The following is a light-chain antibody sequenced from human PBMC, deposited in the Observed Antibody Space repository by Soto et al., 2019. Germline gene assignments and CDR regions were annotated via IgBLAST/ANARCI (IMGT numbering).Light chain of an antibody. J-gene: IGLJ2*01. CDR3: SSYTSSSTPVV. CDR1: SSDVGSYNR. Sequence: QSALTQPPSVSGSPGQSVTISCTGTSSDVGSYNRVSWYQQPPGTAPKLMIYEVSNRPSGVPDRFSGSKYGNTASLTISGLQAEDEADYYCSSYTSSSTPVVFGGGTKLTVL. CDR2: EVS. V-gene: IGLV2-18*02.